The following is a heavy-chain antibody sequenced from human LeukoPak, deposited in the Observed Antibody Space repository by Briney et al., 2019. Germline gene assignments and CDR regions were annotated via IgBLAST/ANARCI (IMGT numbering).Heavy chain of an antibody. CDR2: IYHSGST. CDR3: AREGLYDFWSGHGGPFDY. CDR1: GGSISSGGYY. Sequence: PSQTLSLTCTVSGGSISSGGYYWSWIRQPPGKGLEWIGYIYHSGSTYYNPSLKSRVTISVDRSKDQFSLKLSSVTAADTAVYYCAREGLYDFWSGHGGPFDYWGQGTLVTVSS. D-gene: IGHD3-3*01. J-gene: IGHJ4*02. V-gene: IGHV4-30-2*01.